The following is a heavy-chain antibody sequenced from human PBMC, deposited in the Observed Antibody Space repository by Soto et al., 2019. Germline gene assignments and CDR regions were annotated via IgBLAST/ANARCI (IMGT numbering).Heavy chain of an antibody. CDR2: ISYSADKT. J-gene: IGHJ3*01. CDR1: GFTFNTYV. CDR3: ARRARTATTNWRAFDV. V-gene: IGHV3-23*01. Sequence: EVQLLESGGGLVQPGGSLRLSCAASGFTFNTYVMNWVRQAPGKGLEWVSTISYSADKTHYADSVKGRFTISRDNSRATLFLQTNSPSADAAAVYYCARRARTATTNWRAFDVWGQGTMVTFSS. D-gene: IGHD1-7*01.